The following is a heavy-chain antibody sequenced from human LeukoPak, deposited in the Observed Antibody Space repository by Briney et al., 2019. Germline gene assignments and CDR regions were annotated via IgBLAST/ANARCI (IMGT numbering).Heavy chain of an antibody. Sequence: SETLSLTCTVSGGSISSYYWSWIRQPPGKGLEWIGYIYYSGSTNYNPSLKSRVTISVDTSKNQFSLKLSSVTAADTAVYYCARHALYEAANYWGQGTLVTVSS. V-gene: IGHV4-59*08. CDR2: IYYSGST. CDR3: ARHALYEAANY. J-gene: IGHJ4*02. D-gene: IGHD2-15*01. CDR1: GGSISSYY.